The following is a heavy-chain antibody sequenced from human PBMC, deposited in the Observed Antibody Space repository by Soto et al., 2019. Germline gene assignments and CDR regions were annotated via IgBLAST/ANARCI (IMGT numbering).Heavy chain of an antibody. CDR3: ARLLWFGPNRPFDS. CDR2: ISAYNGNT. D-gene: IGHD3-10*01. J-gene: IGHJ4*02. Sequence: QVQLVQSGAEVKKPGASVKVSCKASGYTFTSYGISWVRQAPGQGLEWMGWISAYNGNTNYAQKLQGRGTMTTATSTSTAYRVLRSMRSDDPAVYYCARLLWFGPNRPFDSWGQGTLVTVSS. CDR1: GYTFTSYG. V-gene: IGHV1-18*01.